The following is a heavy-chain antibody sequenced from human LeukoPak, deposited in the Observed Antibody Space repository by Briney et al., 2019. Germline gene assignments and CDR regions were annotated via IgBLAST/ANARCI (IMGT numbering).Heavy chain of an antibody. CDR3: ARDFIAGYFQH. J-gene: IGHJ1*01. Sequence: PSETLSLTCTVSGGSISSSSYYWGWIRQPPGKGLEWIGSIYYSGSTYYNPSLKSRVTISVDTSKNQFSLKLSSVTAADTAVYYCARDFIAGYFQHWGQGTLVTVSS. D-gene: IGHD2-21*01. CDR2: IYYSGST. CDR1: GGSISSSSYY. V-gene: IGHV4-39*07.